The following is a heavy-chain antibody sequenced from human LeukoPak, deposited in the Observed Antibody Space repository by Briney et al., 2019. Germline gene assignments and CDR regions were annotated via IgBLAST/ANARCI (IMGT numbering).Heavy chain of an antibody. CDR3: TRGARSGIVGWSDP. V-gene: IGHV4-59*01. CDR2: ISYSGST. CDR1: GGPISSYY. D-gene: IGHD6-25*01. Sequence: SETLSLTCTVSGGPISSYYWTWLRQPPGKGLEWIGYISYSGSTNYNPSLKSRITISVDTSKNQFSLKLSSVTAADTAVYYCTRGARSGIVGWSDPWGQGTLVTVSS. J-gene: IGHJ5*02.